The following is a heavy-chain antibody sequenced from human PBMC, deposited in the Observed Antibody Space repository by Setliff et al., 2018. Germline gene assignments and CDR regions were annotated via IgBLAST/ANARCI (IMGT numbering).Heavy chain of an antibody. CDR3: ARAPLESGYNYGQGHYFDY. CDR1: GYTFTDFA. Sequence: ASVKVSCKASGYTFTDFAINWVRQAPGQGLEWMGMINPGGGSTTYAQKFQGRVTMTRDTSTSTGYMELSSLRTEDTAVYYCARAPLESGYNYGQGHYFDYWGQGTLVTVSS. V-gene: IGHV1-46*01. CDR2: INPGGGST. D-gene: IGHD5-18*01. J-gene: IGHJ4*02.